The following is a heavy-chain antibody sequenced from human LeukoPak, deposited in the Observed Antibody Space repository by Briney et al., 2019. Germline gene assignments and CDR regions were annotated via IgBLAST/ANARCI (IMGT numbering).Heavy chain of an antibody. CDR2: ISGSGGST. J-gene: IGHJ4*02. Sequence: GGSLRLSCAASGFTFSSYAMSWVRPAPGKGLEWVSAISGSGGSTYYAHSVKGRFTISRDNSKNTLYLQMNSLRAEDTAVYYCAKDPRYCSSTSCFYWGQGTLVTVSS. CDR3: AKDPRYCSSTSCFY. D-gene: IGHD2-2*01. CDR1: GFTFSSYA. V-gene: IGHV3-23*01.